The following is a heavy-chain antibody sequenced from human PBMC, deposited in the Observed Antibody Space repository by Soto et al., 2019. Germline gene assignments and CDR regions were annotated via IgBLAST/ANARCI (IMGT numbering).Heavy chain of an antibody. CDR2: IYYSGST. Sequence: SETLSLTCTVSGGSVSSGSYYWSWIRQPPGKGLEWIGYIYYSGSTNYNPSLKSRVTISVDTSKNQFSLKLSSVTAADTAVYYCARARIAEAGTGGDVLDYWGQGTLVTVS. CDR3: ARARIAEAGTGGDVLDY. CDR1: GGSVSSGSYY. J-gene: IGHJ4*02. V-gene: IGHV4-61*01. D-gene: IGHD6-13*01.